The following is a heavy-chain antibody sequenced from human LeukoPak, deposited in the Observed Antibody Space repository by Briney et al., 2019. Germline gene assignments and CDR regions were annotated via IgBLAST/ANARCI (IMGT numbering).Heavy chain of an antibody. CDR1: GFTFDDYA. J-gene: IGHJ6*02. CDR3: AKSLRSSWYYYYYYYGMDV. Sequence: SGGSLRLSWAASGFTFDDYAMHWVRQAPGKGLEWVAVISYDGSNKYYADSVKGRFTISRDNSKNTLYLQMNSLRAEDTAVYYCAKSLRSSWYYYYYYYGMDVWGQGTTVTVSS. CDR2: ISYDGSNK. D-gene: IGHD6-13*01. V-gene: IGHV3-30*18.